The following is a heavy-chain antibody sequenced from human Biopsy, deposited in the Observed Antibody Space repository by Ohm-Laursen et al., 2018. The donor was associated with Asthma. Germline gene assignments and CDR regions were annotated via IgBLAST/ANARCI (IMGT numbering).Heavy chain of an antibody. D-gene: IGHD3-10*01. J-gene: IGHJ6*02. CDR2: ISVYNGNT. CDR1: GYTFNSAG. CDR3: ARAVDYSHYYGIDV. V-gene: IGHV1-18*01. Sequence: ASVEVSCKTSGYTFNSAGITWVRQAPEQGLEWMGWISVYNGNTKVAQKLQDRVTMITDTSTSTAYMELRSLRSDDTAVYFCARAVDYSHYYGIDVWGQGTTVTVS.